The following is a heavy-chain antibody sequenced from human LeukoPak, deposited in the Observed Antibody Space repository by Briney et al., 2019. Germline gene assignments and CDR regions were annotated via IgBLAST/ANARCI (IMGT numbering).Heavy chain of an antibody. CDR2: ISYDESKK. J-gene: IGHJ5*02. CDR1: GFTFSTYA. Sequence: PGGSLRLSCAASGFTFSTYAIHWVRQATGKGLEGVAVISYDESKKFYADSVKGRFTISRDNSRNTMYLQMNSLRSEDTAVYYCAREDGTRITMYGVGGWFDPWGQGTLVTVSS. CDR3: AREDGTRITMYGVGGWFDP. D-gene: IGHD3-3*01. V-gene: IGHV3-30*03.